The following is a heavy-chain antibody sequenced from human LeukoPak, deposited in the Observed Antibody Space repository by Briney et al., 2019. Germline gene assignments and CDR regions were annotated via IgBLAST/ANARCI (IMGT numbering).Heavy chain of an antibody. D-gene: IGHD5-12*01. J-gene: IGHJ5*02. CDR2: IYYSGST. Sequence: PSETLSLTCTVSGGSISTYYWNWIRQPPGKGLEWIGYIYYSGSTKYNPSLKARVTISVDTSRNQISLKLSSVTAADTAVYYCARGDVVATALDPWGQGTLVTVSS. CDR1: GGSISTYY. CDR3: ARGDVVATALDP. V-gene: IGHV4-59*08.